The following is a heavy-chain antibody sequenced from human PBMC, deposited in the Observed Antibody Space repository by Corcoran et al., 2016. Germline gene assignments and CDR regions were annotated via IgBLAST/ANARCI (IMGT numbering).Heavy chain of an antibody. V-gene: IGHV4-39*01. D-gene: IGHD3-10*01. J-gene: IGHJ4*02. Sequence: QLQLQESGPGLVKPSETLSLTCTVSGGSISSSSYYWGWIRQPPGKGLEWIGSIYYSGSTYYNPSLKSRVTISVDTAKNQFSLKLSSVTAADTAVYYCARHDNHYGSGSSYYFDYWGQGTLVTVSS. CDR3: ARHDNHYGSGSSYYFDY. CDR1: GGSISSSSYY. CDR2: IYYSGST.